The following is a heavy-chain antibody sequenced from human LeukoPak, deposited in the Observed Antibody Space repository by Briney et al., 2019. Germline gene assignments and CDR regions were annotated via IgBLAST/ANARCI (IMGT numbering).Heavy chain of an antibody. CDR2: IIPIFGTA. CDR1: GGTFSSYA. V-gene: IGHV1-69*06. D-gene: IGHD2-21*02. Sequence: SVKVSCKASGGTFSSYAISWVRQAPGQGLEWMGGIIPIFGTANYAQKFQGRVTITADKSTSTAYMELSSLRSEDTAVYYCARRQTPVVVTATGYDYYYYYYMDVWGKGTTVTVSS. CDR3: ARRQTPVVVTATGYDYYYYYYMDV. J-gene: IGHJ6*03.